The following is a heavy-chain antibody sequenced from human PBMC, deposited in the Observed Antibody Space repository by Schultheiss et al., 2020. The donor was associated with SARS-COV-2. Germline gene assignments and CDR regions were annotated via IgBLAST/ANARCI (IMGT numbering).Heavy chain of an antibody. D-gene: IGHD1-14*01. Sequence: SETLSLTCAVSGGSISSGGYSWSWIRQPPGKGLEWIGEINHSGSTNYNPSLKSRVTISVDTSKNQFSLKLSSVTAADTAVYYCARDPEAPYNYYYYGMDVWGQGTTVTVSS. V-gene: IGHV4-30-2*01. CDR3: ARDPEAPYNYYYYGMDV. CDR2: INHSGST. J-gene: IGHJ6*02. CDR1: GGSISSGGYS.